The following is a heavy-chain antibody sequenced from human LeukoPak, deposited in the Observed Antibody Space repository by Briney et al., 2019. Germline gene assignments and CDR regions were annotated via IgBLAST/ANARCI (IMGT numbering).Heavy chain of an antibody. Sequence: GASVKVSCKASGYTFTRYYLHWVRQAPGQGLEWMGIINPSAGSTSSAQNFQGRVTMTRDTSTSTVYMELSSLRSEDTAVHYCARKGVGALMLDYWGQGTLVTVSS. V-gene: IGHV1-46*01. CDR3: ARKGVGALMLDY. J-gene: IGHJ4*02. CDR1: GYTFTRYY. CDR2: INPSAGST. D-gene: IGHD1-26*01.